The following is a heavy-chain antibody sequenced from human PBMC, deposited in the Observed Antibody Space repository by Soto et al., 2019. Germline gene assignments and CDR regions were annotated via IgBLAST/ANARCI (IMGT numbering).Heavy chain of an antibody. CDR3: ARSPPSTYYYDSSGYNY. V-gene: IGHV1-18*01. Sequence: GASVKVSCKASGYTFTSYGISWVRQAPGQGLEWMGWISAYNGNTNYAQKLQGRVTMTTDTSTSTAYMELRSLRSDDTAVYYCARSPPSTYYYDSSGYNYWGQGTLVTVSS. D-gene: IGHD3-22*01. CDR1: GYTFTSYG. CDR2: ISAYNGNT. J-gene: IGHJ4*02.